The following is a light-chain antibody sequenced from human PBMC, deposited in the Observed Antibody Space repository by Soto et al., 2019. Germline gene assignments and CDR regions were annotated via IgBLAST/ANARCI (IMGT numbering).Light chain of an antibody. CDR1: QSISSDH. Sequence: EIVLTQSPGILSLSPGERATLACRASQSISSDHLAWYQQRPGQSPRLLIYGASSRTTGVPDRFSGSGSGTDFTLTISRLEPEDFAIYYCQQRISWPPYTFGQGTKVDI. CDR2: GAS. J-gene: IGKJ2*01. CDR3: QQRISWPPYT. V-gene: IGKV3D-20*02.